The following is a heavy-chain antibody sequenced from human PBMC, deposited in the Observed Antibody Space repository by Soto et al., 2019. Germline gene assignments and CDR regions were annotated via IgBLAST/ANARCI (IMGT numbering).Heavy chain of an antibody. CDR3: ARLRIATNNYKWFDP. D-gene: IGHD2-21*01. V-gene: IGHV4-31*03. CDR2: IYYSGGV. CDR1: GGSISGDYY. J-gene: IGHJ5*02. Sequence: SETLSLTCSVSGGSISGDYYWSWIRQSPEKGLEWIGHIYYSGGVDYNPSLRDRLTISLDTSERQFSLNLRLVTAADTAVYYCARLRIATNNYKWFDPWGQGTLVTVSS.